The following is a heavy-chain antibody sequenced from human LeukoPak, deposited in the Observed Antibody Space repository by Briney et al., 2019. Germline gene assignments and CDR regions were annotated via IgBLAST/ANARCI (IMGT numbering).Heavy chain of an antibody. J-gene: IGHJ4*02. CDR1: GYTFTSYG. D-gene: IGHD3-22*01. CDR3: ARDERYDSSGYPFDF. V-gene: IGHV1-18*01. CDR2: ISAYNGNT. Sequence: ASVKVSCKASGYTFTSYGISWVRQAPGQGLEWMGWISAYNGNTNYAQKLQGRVTMTRDTSIITAYMELSRLSSDDTAVHYCARDERYDSSGYPFDFWGQGTLVTVSS.